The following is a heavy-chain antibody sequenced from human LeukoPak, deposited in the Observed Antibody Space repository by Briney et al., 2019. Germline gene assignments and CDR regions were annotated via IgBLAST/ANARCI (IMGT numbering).Heavy chain of an antibody. D-gene: IGHD6-13*01. CDR3: AKALYSSSWYGLY. V-gene: IGHV3-23*01. CDR1: GFTFSSYG. J-gene: IGHJ4*02. Sequence: GGSLRLSCAASGFTFSSYGMSWVRQAPGKGLEWVSGISGSGGSTYYADSVKGRFTISRDNSKNMLYLQMNSLRAEDTAVYYCAKALYSSSWYGLYWGQGTLVTVSS. CDR2: ISGSGGST.